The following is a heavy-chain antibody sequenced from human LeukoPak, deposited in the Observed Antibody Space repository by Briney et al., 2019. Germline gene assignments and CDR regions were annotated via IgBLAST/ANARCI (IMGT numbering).Heavy chain of an antibody. CDR1: GFTFSNYA. J-gene: IGHJ4*02. CDR2: FSGSGGST. Sequence: GGSLRLSCAASGFTFSNYAMGWVRQAPGKGLEWVSAFSGSGGSTYYADSVKGRFTISRDSSKNTLYLQMNSLRAEDTAVYYCAKDVGYCSSTTCYKPFDYWGQGTLVTVSS. D-gene: IGHD2-2*02. V-gene: IGHV3-23*01. CDR3: AKDVGYCSSTTCYKPFDY.